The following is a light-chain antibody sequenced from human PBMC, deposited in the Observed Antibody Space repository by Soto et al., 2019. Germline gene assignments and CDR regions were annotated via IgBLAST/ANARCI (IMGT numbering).Light chain of an antibody. V-gene: IGKV1-33*01. CDR3: QQYEGLPLT. J-gene: IGKJ4*01. CDR1: QDISNY. CDR2: DAS. Sequence: DIQMTQSPSSLSASVGDRVTITCQASQDISNYLNWYQQKPGKAPKLLIFDASNVETGVPSRFSGSGSGTHFTFTIHSLHAEDIATYYCQQYEGLPLTFGGGTKIEI.